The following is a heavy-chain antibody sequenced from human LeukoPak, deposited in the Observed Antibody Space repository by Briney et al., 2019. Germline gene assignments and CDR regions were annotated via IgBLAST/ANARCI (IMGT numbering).Heavy chain of an antibody. Sequence: GGSLRLSCAASGFTFSSYWMHWVRQAPGKGLVWVSRINSDGSSTSYADSVKGRFTISRDNAKNTLYLQMNSLRAEDTAVYYCATETNGRHYDYWGQGTLLTVSS. CDR1: GFTFSSYW. CDR2: INSDGSST. V-gene: IGHV3-74*01. J-gene: IGHJ4*02. CDR3: ATETNGRHYDY. D-gene: IGHD1-14*01.